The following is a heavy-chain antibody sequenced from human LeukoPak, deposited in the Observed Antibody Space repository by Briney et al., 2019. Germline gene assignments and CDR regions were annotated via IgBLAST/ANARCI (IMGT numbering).Heavy chain of an antibody. CDR1: GFTVSSNY. CDR3: AKYGSGGDCYDY. Sequence: GGSLRLSCAASGFTVSSNYMSWVRQAPGKGLEWVSVIYSGGSTYYADSVKGRFTISRDDSKNTLYLQMNSLRAEDTAVYYCAKYGSGGDCYDYWGQGTLVTVSS. D-gene: IGHD2-15*01. V-gene: IGHV3-66*01. CDR2: IYSGGST. J-gene: IGHJ4*02.